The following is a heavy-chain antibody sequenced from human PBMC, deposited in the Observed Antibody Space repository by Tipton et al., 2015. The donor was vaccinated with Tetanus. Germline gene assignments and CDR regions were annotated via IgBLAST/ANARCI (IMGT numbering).Heavy chain of an antibody. Sequence: SLRLSCAASGFTFSSYPMAWVRQAPGKGLEWVSGIAGSVGSTYYADSVRGRFTVSRDNSKNTLYLQMNSLRVEDTAVYYCAKAKSWINLWFGDYWGQGVLVIVPP. CDR1: GFTFSSYP. J-gene: IGHJ4*02. CDR2: IAGSVGST. D-gene: IGHD3-10*01. V-gene: IGHV3-23*01. CDR3: AKAKSWINLWFGDY.